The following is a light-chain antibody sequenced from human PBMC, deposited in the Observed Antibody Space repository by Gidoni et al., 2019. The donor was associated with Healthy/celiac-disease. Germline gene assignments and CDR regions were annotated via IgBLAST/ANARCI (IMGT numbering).Light chain of an antibody. CDR1: QSVSSY. J-gene: IGKJ4*01. CDR2: DAS. V-gene: IGKV3-11*01. Sequence: QSVSSYLAWYQQKPGQAPRLLIYDASNRATGIPARFSGSGSGTDFTLTISSLEPEDFEVYYCQQRSNWLTFGGGTKVEIK. CDR3: QQRSNWLT.